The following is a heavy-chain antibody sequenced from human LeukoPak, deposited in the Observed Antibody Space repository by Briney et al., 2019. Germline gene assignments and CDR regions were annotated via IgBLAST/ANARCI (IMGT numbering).Heavy chain of an antibody. D-gene: IGHD1-1*01. V-gene: IGHV3-30*03. CDR2: ISYDGSNK. J-gene: IGHJ4*02. CDR3: ATDLKGYPFDY. Sequence: GGSLRLSCAASGFTFSSYGMHWVRQAPGKGLEWVAVISYDGSNKYYADSVKGRFTISRDNSKNTLYLQMNSLRAEDTAVYYCATDLKGYPFDYWGQGTLVTVSS. CDR1: GFTFSSYG.